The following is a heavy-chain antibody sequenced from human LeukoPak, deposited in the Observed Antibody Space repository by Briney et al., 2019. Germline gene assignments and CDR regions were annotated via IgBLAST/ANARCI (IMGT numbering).Heavy chain of an antibody. Sequence: GGSLRLSCAASGFTFSTYALSWVRQAPGKGLEWVSGIGGSGGITYYADSVEGRFTVSRDNSKSTLYLQMNSLRAEDTAVYYCAKDGRGGDCSSASCTNWFGPWGQGTLVTVSS. CDR3: AKDGRGGDCSSASCTNWFGP. V-gene: IGHV3-23*01. J-gene: IGHJ5*02. CDR2: IGGSGGIT. CDR1: GFTFSTYA. D-gene: IGHD2-2*01.